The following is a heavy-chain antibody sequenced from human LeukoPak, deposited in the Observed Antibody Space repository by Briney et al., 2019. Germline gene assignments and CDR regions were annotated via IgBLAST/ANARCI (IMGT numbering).Heavy chain of an antibody. CDR1: GFTVSSNY. V-gene: IGHV3-66*01. Sequence: GGSLRLSCAASGFTVSSNYMSWVRQAPGKGLEWVSVIYSGGSTYYADSVKGRFTISRDNSKNTLYLQMNSLRAEDTAVYCCAENHYYDSSGYSAPSDYWGQGTLVTVSS. CDR2: IYSGGST. J-gene: IGHJ4*02. CDR3: AENHYYDSSGYSAPSDY. D-gene: IGHD3-22*01.